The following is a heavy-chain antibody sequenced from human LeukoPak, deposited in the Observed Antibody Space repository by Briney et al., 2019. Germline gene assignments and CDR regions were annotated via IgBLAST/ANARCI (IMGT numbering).Heavy chain of an antibody. Sequence: GASVKVSCKASGYTFTSYDINWVRQATGQGLEWMGWMNPNSGNTGYAQKFQGRVTMTRNTSISTAYMELSSLRSEDTAVYYCARGPIIVVVPAAMFDFDYWGQGTLVTVSS. CDR3: ARGPIIVVVPAAMFDFDY. CDR2: MNPNSGNT. CDR1: GYTFTSYD. D-gene: IGHD2-2*01. V-gene: IGHV1-8*01. J-gene: IGHJ4*02.